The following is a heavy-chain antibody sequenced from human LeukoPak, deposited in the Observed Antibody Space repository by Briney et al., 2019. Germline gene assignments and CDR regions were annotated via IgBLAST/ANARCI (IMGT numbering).Heavy chain of an antibody. D-gene: IGHD5-18*01. CDR3: ARGPPRYSSY. V-gene: IGHV4-38-2*02. Sequence: SETLSLTCTVSGNSISSGYYWGWIRQPPGKGLEWIGSIYHSGRTYYNPSLKSRVTISVDTSKNQFSLNVSSVTAADTAVYYCARGPPRYSSYWGQGTLVIVSS. J-gene: IGHJ4*02. CDR2: IYHSGRT. CDR1: GNSISSGYY.